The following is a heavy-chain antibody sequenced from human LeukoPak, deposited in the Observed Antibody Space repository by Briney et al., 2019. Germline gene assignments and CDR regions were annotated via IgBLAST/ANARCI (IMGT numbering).Heavy chain of an antibody. J-gene: IGHJ4*02. Sequence: GGSLRLSCAASGFTFSNYAMTWVRQAPGKGLEWVANIKQDGSKKSYVDSVKGRFTISRDNAKNSLYLQMNSLRAEDTAIYYCTRVGYIDGGIDYWGQGTLVTVSS. CDR2: IKQDGSKK. D-gene: IGHD5-24*01. CDR3: TRVGYIDGGIDY. V-gene: IGHV3-7*04. CDR1: GFTFSNYA.